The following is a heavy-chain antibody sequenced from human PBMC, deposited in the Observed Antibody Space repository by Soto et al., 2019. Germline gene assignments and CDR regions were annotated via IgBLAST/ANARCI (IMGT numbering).Heavy chain of an antibody. CDR3: ATTGYDFWSGYTIY. CDR1: GGSISSSSYY. CDR2: IYYSGST. Sequence: QLQLQESGPGLVKPSETLSLTCTVSGGSISSSSYYWGWIRQPPGKGLEWIGSIYYSGSTYYNPSLKSRVTISVDTSKNQFSLKLSSMTAADTAVYYCATTGYDFWSGYTIYWGQGTLDTVSS. J-gene: IGHJ4*02. V-gene: IGHV4-39*01. D-gene: IGHD3-3*01.